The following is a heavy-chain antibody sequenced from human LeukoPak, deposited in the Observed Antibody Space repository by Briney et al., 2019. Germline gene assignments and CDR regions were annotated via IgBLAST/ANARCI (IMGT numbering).Heavy chain of an antibody. Sequence: GGSLRLSCEASGFTFSRYWMHWVRQAPGGGLVWVSRIKSDGKTNYADSVKGRFTISRDNAKNTVSLQMDSLRAEDTGVYYCARAPSEVGAYYPEYFRHWGQGTLVTVSS. CDR1: GFTFSRYW. D-gene: IGHD3-22*01. J-gene: IGHJ1*01. CDR3: ARAPSEVGAYYPEYFRH. V-gene: IGHV3-74*01. CDR2: IKSDGKT.